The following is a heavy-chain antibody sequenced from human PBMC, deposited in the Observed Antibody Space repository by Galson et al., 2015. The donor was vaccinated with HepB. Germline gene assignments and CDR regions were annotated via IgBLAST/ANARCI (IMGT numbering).Heavy chain of an antibody. J-gene: IGHJ4*02. V-gene: IGHV4-38-2*02. D-gene: IGHD1-26*01. CDR1: GYSISSGYY. Sequence: ETLSLTCPVSGYSISSGYYWGWIRQPPGKGLEWIGSIYHSGSTYYNPSLKSRVTISVDTSKNQFSLKLSSVTAADTAVYYCARGGSDRWELRLDYWGQGTLVTVSS. CDR2: IYHSGST. CDR3: ARGGSDRWELRLDY.